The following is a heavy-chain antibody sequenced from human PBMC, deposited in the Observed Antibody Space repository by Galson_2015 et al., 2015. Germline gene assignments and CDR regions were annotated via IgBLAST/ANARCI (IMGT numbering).Heavy chain of an antibody. Sequence: QSGAEVKKPGASVQVSCKASGYTFTTYGVSWVRQAPGQGLEWMGRISPYNDYTNYAQRLQGRLTMTTDTSTSTAYMELRSLRSDDTAVYFCARADNSADFFDYWGHGTLVTVSS. CDR1: GYTFTTYG. D-gene: IGHD1-20*01. CDR2: ISPYNDYT. J-gene: IGHJ4*01. CDR3: ARADNSADFFDY. V-gene: IGHV1-18*01.